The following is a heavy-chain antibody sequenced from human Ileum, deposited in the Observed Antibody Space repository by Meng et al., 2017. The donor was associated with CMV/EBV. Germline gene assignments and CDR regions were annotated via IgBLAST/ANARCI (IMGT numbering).Heavy chain of an antibody. CDR1: GGSFSGHY. J-gene: IGHJ4*02. D-gene: IGHD5-24*01. V-gene: IGHV4-34*01. CDR2: INHGGGT. Sequence: SETLSLTCAVSGGSFSGHYWSWIRQPPGRGLEWIGEINHGGGTHHNPSLKTRVTLSVDTSKSQFSPKLSSVTAADTAVYYCGRGGPEVAEDGEYYFDYWDQGTLVTVSS. CDR3: GRGGPEVAEDGEYYFDY.